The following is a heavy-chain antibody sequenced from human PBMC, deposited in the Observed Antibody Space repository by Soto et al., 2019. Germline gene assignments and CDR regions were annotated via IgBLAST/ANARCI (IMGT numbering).Heavy chain of an antibody. CDR1: GYTFTSYG. J-gene: IGHJ4*02. CDR2: ISAYNGNT. V-gene: IGHV1-18*01. CDR3: ARLYSSSWYYDY. D-gene: IGHD6-13*01. Sequence: ASVKVSCKASGYTFTSYGISWVRQAPGQGLEWMGWISAYNGNTNYAQKLQGRVTITRDMSTSTAYMELSSLRSEDTAVYYCARLYSSSWYYDYWGQGALVTVSS.